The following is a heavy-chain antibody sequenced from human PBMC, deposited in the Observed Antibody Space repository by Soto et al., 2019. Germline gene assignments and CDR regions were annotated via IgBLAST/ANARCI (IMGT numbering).Heavy chain of an antibody. Sequence: LRLSCAASGFTFSSYAMSWVRQAPGKGLEWVSAISGSGGSTYYADSVKGRFTISRDNSKNTLYLQMNSLRAEDTAVYYCAKDQDNYYDSSGYPSAEYFQHWGQGTLVTVSS. CDR3: AKDQDNYYDSSGYPSAEYFQH. CDR2: ISGSGGST. V-gene: IGHV3-23*01. D-gene: IGHD3-22*01. J-gene: IGHJ1*01. CDR1: GFTFSSYA.